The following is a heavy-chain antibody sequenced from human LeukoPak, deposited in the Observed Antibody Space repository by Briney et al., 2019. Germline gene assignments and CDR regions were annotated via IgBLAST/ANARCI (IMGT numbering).Heavy chain of an antibody. D-gene: IGHD3-22*01. J-gene: IGHJ4*02. V-gene: IGHV4-34*01. CDR3: ARRRYYDSSGYYFDY. Sequence: SETLSLTCAVYGGSFSGYYWSWIRQPPGRGLEWIGSISYTGSTYYNPSLKSRVTISVDTSKNDFSLRLSSVTAADTAVYYCARRRYYDSSGYYFDYWGQGTLVTVSS. CDR1: GGSFSGYY. CDR2: ISYTGST.